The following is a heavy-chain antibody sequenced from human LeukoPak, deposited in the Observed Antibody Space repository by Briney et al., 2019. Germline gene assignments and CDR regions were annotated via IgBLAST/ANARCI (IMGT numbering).Heavy chain of an antibody. J-gene: IGHJ6*03. CDR3: ARDHYYYYMDV. V-gene: IGHV1-69*06. CDR1: GGTFSRYA. Sequence: ASVKLSCKASGGTFSRYAISWVRQAPGQGLEWVGGIIPIFGNANYAQTFQGRVTINADKSTSTAYMELSSLRAEDTAVYYCARDHYYYYMDVWGKGATVTVSS. CDR2: IIPIFGNA.